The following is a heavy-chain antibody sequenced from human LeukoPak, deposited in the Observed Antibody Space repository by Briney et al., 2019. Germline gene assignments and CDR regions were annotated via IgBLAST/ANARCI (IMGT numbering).Heavy chain of an antibody. CDR1: GGSISSYY. J-gene: IGHJ4*02. D-gene: IGHD6-19*01. CDR2: IYYSGST. V-gene: IGHV4-59*01. CDR3: ARGGSGWIGSFDY. Sequence: PSETLSLTCTVSGGSISSYYWSWIRQPPGKGLEWIGYIYYSGSTNYNPSLKSRVTISVDTSKNQFSMKLSSVTAADTAVYYCARGGSGWIGSFDYWGQGTLVTVSS.